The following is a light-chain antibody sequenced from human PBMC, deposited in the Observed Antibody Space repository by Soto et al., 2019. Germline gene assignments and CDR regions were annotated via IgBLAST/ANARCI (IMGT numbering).Light chain of an antibody. V-gene: IGLV2-14*01. J-gene: IGLJ1*01. CDR2: YVS. CDR3: YSYAYAGSSTYV. CDR1: SSDVGGYNY. Sequence: QSVLTQPASVSGSPGQSITISCTGTSSDVGGYNYVSWYQHLPGKAPKLIIYYVSNRPSGVSDRFSGSKSGNTASLTISGLQADDEADYYCYSYAYAGSSTYVFGTGTKVTVL.